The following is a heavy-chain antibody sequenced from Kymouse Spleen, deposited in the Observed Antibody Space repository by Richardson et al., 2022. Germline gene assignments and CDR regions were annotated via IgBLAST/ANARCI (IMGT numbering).Heavy chain of an antibody. CDR3: ARERDPLRYFDWLLPLYGMDV. J-gene: IGHJ6*02. Sequence: QVQLVESGGGVVQPGRSLRLSCAASGFTFSSYGMHWVRQAPGKGLEWVAVIWYDGSNKYYADSVKGRFTISRDNSKNTLYLQMNSLRAEDTAVYYCARERDPLRYFDWLLPLYGMDVWGQGTTVTVSS. V-gene: IGHV3-33*01. D-gene: IGHD3-9*01. CDR2: IWYDGSNK. CDR1: GFTFSSYG.